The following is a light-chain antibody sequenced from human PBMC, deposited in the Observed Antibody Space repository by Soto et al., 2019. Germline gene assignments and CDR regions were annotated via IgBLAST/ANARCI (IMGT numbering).Light chain of an antibody. CDR3: QQTFGTPQT. CDR2: AAS. J-gene: IGKJ1*01. Sequence: DIPMTQSPSSLSASVGDRVTITCRASQTITSYLNWYQQKPGTAPELLIHAASTLQSGVPSRFSGSGSGTDFTLPITSLQPEDFATYYCQQTFGTPQTFGQGTKVEIK. CDR1: QTITSY. V-gene: IGKV1-39*01.